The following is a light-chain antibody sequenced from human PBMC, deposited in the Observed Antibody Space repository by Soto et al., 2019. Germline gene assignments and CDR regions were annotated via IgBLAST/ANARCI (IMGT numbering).Light chain of an antibody. Sequence: DIPMTQSPSSVSASVGDRVTITCRASRDIGTWLAWYQQKPGKAPQLLIYVASSLQSGVPSRFSGSGSGTVFTLTISSLQPEDFATYYCQQANSSPLTFGGGTKVEIK. J-gene: IGKJ4*01. CDR3: QQANSSPLT. CDR1: RDIGTW. CDR2: VAS. V-gene: IGKV1-12*01.